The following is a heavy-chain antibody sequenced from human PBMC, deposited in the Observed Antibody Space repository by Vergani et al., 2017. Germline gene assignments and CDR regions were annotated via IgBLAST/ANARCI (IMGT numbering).Heavy chain of an antibody. Sequence: VQLVESGGGLVQPGGSLRLSCTASGFTFSNYWMQWVRQAPGKGLMWVSRINSDGDSTSYADSVKGRFTISRDNAKNTLYLQMDSLRAEDTAVYYCASSKDPGTFDYWGQGTLVTVSS. V-gene: IGHV3-74*01. D-gene: IGHD2-2*01. CDR1: GFTFSNYW. CDR2: INSDGDST. CDR3: ASSKDPGTFDY. J-gene: IGHJ4*02.